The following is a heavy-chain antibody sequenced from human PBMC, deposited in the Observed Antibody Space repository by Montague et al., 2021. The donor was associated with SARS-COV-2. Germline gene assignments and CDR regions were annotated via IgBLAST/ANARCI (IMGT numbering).Heavy chain of an antibody. CDR3: ARATLYMDV. V-gene: IGHV3-7*01. Sequence: FRRLSCAASGFLFGDYWMSWVRQAPGKGLEWVANIKLDGSEEYYMDSVKGRFTVSRDNAKNSLYLQMNSLRAEDTAVYYCARATLYMDVWGKGTTVTASS. CDR1: GFLFGDYW. CDR2: IKLDGSEE. J-gene: IGHJ6*03.